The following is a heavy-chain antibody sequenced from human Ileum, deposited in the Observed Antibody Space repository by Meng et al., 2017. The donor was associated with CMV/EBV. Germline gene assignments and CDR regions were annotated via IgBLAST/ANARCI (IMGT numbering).Heavy chain of an antibody. CDR3: VQGGQVHYDY. D-gene: IGHD1-26*01. J-gene: IGHJ4*02. V-gene: IGHV3-23*01. CDR1: GFTFSNYA. CDR2: VTGTGYT. Sequence: GGSLRLSCAASGFTFSNYAMSWVRQAPGKGLEWVSSVTGTGYTYYADSVKGRFTISRDNSINTLFLQMNSLRVEDTAVYYCVQGGQVHYDYWGQGTLVTVSS.